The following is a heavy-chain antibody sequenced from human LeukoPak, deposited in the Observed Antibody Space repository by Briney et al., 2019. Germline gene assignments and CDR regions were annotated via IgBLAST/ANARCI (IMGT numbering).Heavy chain of an antibody. J-gene: IGHJ2*01. CDR3: ARVSVRDYHWYFDL. CDR1: GGSIGSYY. V-gene: IGHV4-59*01. D-gene: IGHD5-24*01. CDR2: IYYSGRI. Sequence: SETLSLTCTVSGGSIGSYYWSWIRQSPGKGLEWIGYIYYSGRINYSPSLKSRVTISLDTPKNEFSLRLSSVTAADTAEYYCARVSVRDYHWYFDLWGRGTLVTVSS.